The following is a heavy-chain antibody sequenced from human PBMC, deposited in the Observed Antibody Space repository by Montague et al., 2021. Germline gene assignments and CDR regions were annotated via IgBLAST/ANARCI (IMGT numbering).Heavy chain of an antibody. J-gene: IGHJ4*02. CDR3: VKGRSGLDY. Sequence: SLRLSCAASGFTFSAYGMTWVRQAPGKGLEWVAVIHYGGAIYADSVKGRFTISRDDSKNMLYLQMNSLRAEDTALYYCVKGRSGLDYWGQGTLVTVSS. D-gene: IGHD6-25*01. CDR1: GFTFSAYG. V-gene: IGHV3-23*03. CDR2: IHYGGAI.